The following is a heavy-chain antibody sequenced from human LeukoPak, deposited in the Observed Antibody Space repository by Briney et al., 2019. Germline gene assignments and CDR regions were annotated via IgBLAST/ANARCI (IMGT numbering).Heavy chain of an antibody. Sequence: GGSLRLSCAASGFTFSSYSMNWVRQAPGKGLEWVSSISSSSTYIHYADSVKGRFTISRDNAKKSLYLQMNSLRSEDTAVYYCARASVGATPYFDYWGQGTLVTVSS. CDR3: ARASVGATPYFDY. D-gene: IGHD1-26*01. CDR2: ISSSSTYI. CDR1: GFTFSSYS. V-gene: IGHV3-21*04. J-gene: IGHJ4*02.